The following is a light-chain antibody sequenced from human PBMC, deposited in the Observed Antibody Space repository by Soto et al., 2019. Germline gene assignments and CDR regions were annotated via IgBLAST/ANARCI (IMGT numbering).Light chain of an antibody. CDR2: GNS. CDR3: QSYDSSLSGSYV. V-gene: IGLV1-40*01. J-gene: IGLJ1*01. Sequence: QAVVTQPPSVSGAPGQRVTIYCTGSSSNIGAGYDVHWYQQLPGTAPKLLIYGNSNRPSGVPDRFSGSKSGTSASLAITGLQAEDEADYYCQSYDSSLSGSYVLGTGTKVTVL. CDR1: SSNIGAGYD.